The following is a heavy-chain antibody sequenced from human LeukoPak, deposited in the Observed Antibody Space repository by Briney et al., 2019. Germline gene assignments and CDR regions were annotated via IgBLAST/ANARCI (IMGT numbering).Heavy chain of an antibody. CDR1: GGSISSGSYY. V-gene: IGHV4-61*02. D-gene: IGHD3-3*01. CDR3: ARIITIFGVAVFDY. CDR2: IYTSGST. J-gene: IGHJ4*02. Sequence: SETLSLTCAVSGGSISSGSYYWSWIRQPAGKGLEWIGRIYTSGSTNYNPSLKSRVTISVDTSKNQFSLKLSSVTAVDTAVYYCARIITIFGVAVFDYWGQGTLVTVSS.